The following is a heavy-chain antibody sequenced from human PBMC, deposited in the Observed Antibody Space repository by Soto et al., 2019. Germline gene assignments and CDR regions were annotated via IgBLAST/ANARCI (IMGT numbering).Heavy chain of an antibody. CDR3: ARAYFYDSGAYQNAFDI. CDR1: GFTFSSHG. Sequence: GGSLRLSCSASGFTFSSHGMHWARQAPGKGLEWVAVIWYDGSNKYYADSVKGRFTISRDNSKNTLYLQMNSLRAEDTAVYYCARAYFYDSGAYQNAFDIWGQGTMVTVSS. CDR2: IWYDGSNK. J-gene: IGHJ3*02. V-gene: IGHV3-33*01. D-gene: IGHD3-22*01.